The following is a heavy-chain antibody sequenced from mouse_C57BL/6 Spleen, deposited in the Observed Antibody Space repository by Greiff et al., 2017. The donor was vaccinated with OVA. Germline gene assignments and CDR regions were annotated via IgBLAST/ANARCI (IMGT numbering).Heavy chain of an antibody. J-gene: IGHJ2*01. V-gene: IGHV1-50*01. CDR2: IDPSDSYT. CDR1: GYTFTSYW. CDR3: ASNWANY. D-gene: IGHD4-1*01. Sequence: VQLQQSGAELVKPGASVKLSCKASGYTFTSYWMQWVKQRPGQGLEWIGEIDPSDSYTNYNQKFKGKATLTVDTSSSTAYMQLSILTSEDSAVYYCASNWANYWGQGTTLTVSS.